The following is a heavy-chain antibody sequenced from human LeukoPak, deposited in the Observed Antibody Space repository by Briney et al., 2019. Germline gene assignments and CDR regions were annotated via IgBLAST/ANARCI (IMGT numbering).Heavy chain of an antibody. CDR1: GASVSSGIYS. CDR3: ARGHVSSWT. Sequence: SETLSLTCTVSGASVSSGIYSWSWLRQPPGKGLEWIGYIYDTGNTNYNPSLKSRLTMSVDTSKNQFSLKLSSVTAADTAVYYRARGHVSSWTWGQGTLVTVSS. CDR2: IYDTGNT. J-gene: IGHJ5*02. V-gene: IGHV4-61*01. D-gene: IGHD6-13*01.